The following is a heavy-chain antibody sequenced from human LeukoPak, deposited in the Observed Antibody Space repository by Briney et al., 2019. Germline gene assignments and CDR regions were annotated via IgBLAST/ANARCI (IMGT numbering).Heavy chain of an antibody. Sequence: GGSLRLSCAASGFTFSSYSMNWVRQAPGKGLEWVSSISSSSSYIYYADSVKGRFTISRDNAKNSLYLQMNSPRAEDTAVYYCARGKAAAKDYWGQGTLVTVSS. CDR1: GFTFSSYS. J-gene: IGHJ4*02. CDR3: ARGKAAAKDY. CDR2: ISSSSSYI. D-gene: IGHD6-13*01. V-gene: IGHV3-21*01.